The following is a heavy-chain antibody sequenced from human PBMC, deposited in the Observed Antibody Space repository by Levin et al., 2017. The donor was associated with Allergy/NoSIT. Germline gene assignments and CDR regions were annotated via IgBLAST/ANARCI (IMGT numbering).Heavy chain of an antibody. D-gene: IGHD5-18*01. V-gene: IGHV3-11*01. CDR3: ARDGYPGGDTIYYYYGMDV. CDR1: GFTFSDYY. Sequence: GESLKISCAASGFTFSDYYMSWIRQAPGKGLEWVSYISSSGSTIYYADSVKGRFTISRDNAKNSLYLQMNSLRAEDTAVYYCARDGYPGGDTIYYYYGMDVWGQGTTVTVSS. CDR2: ISSSGSTI. J-gene: IGHJ6*02.